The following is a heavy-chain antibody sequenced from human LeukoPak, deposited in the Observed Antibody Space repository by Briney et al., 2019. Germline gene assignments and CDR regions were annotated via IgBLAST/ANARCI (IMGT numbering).Heavy chain of an antibody. CDR2: IYSGGST. J-gene: IGHJ3*02. CDR3: ARGRVLATGAFDI. V-gene: IGHV3-53*01. CDR1: GFTFSSYA. Sequence: PGGSLRLSCAASGFTFSSYAMSWVRQAPGKGLEWVSVIYSGGSTYYADSVKGRFTISRDNSKKMLYLQMNSLRAEDTAVYYCARGRVLATGAFDIWGQGTMVTVSS. D-gene: IGHD2-8*02.